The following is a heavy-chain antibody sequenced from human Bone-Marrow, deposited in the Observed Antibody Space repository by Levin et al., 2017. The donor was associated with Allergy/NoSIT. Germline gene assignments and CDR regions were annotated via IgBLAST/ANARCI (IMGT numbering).Heavy chain of an antibody. Sequence: SETLSLTCSVSGGSISNSYWSWIRQAPGKGLEWIGYIKNSGTTKNNPSLNSRVTISADTSKNQVSLRLTSVTAAHTAVYYCASLGYTISCYGYAMDVWGQGTTVTVA. D-gene: IGHD5-12*01. J-gene: IGHJ6*02. CDR2: IKNSGTT. CDR1: GGSISNSY. CDR3: ASLGYTISCYGYAMDV. V-gene: IGHV4-59*01.